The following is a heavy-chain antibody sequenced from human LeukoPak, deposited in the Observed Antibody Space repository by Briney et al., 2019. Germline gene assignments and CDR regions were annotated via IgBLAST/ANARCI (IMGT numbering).Heavy chain of an antibody. CDR3: TRGGSGRYGRFEY. Sequence: PGGSLRLSCAASGFTLSSYWMHWVRQVPGEGQVWVSRISPDGSDSNYADSVKGRFIISRDNTKNTLYLQMNSLRDEDTAVYYCTRGGSGRYGRFEYWGQGTLVIVFS. D-gene: IGHD6-25*01. V-gene: IGHV3-74*01. CDR2: ISPDGSDS. CDR1: GFTLSSYW. J-gene: IGHJ4*02.